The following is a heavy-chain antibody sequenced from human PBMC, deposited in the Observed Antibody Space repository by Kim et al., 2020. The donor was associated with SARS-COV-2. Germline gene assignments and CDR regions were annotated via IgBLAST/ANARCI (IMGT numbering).Heavy chain of an antibody. V-gene: IGHV3-21*01. Sequence: GGSLRLSCAASGFTFSSYSMNWVRQAPGKGLEWVSSISSSSSYIYYADSVKGRFTISRDNAKNSLYLQMNSLRAEDTAVYYCARLQLGGAVAGVDWGQGTLVTVSS. CDR2: ISSSSSYI. D-gene: IGHD6-19*01. CDR3: ARLQLGGAVAGVD. CDR1: GFTFSSYS. J-gene: IGHJ4*02.